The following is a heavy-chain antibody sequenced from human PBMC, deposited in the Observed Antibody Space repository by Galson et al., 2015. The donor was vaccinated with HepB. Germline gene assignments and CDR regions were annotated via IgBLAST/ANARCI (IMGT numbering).Heavy chain of an antibody. J-gene: IGHJ4*02. CDR3: SKDTSPGGDDY. V-gene: IGHV3-9*01. CDR2: IYWNSIRI. D-gene: IGHD1-26*01. Sequence: SLRLAGAASGSTLRDYALHWVRQPPGKGLVWVAGIYWNSIRIDYAASVKGRFSISRDNANILVYLQMNSLRSEDTAFYYCSKDTSPGGDDYWGQGTLVTVSP. CDR1: GSTLRDYA.